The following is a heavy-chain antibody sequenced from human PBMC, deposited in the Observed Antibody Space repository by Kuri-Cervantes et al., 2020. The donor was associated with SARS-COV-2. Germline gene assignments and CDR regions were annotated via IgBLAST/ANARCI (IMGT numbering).Heavy chain of an antibody. CDR2: ISAYKGNT. V-gene: IGHV1-18*04. Sequence: ASVKVSCKASGYTFTSYGISWVRQAPGQGLEWMGWISAYKGNTNYAQKLQGRVTMTKDTSTGTAYMELRSLRSDDTAVYYCARLTGASQWSYYYMDVWGKGTTVTVSS. CDR1: GYTFTSYG. J-gene: IGHJ6*03. CDR3: ARLTGASQWSYYYMDV. D-gene: IGHD2-8*01.